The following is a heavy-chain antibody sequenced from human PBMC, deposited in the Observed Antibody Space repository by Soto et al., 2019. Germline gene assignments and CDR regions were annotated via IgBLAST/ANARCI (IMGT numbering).Heavy chain of an antibody. CDR3: ADGEYSCYGSLFGDAFDI. CDR2: SYWDDDK. V-gene: IGHV2-5*02. CDR1: GFSLSTSGVG. D-gene: IGHD5-12*01. J-gene: IGHJ3*02. Sequence: QITLKESGPTLVKPTQTLTLTCTFSGFSLSTSGVGVGWIRQPPGKALEWLALSYWDDDKRYSPSLKCRLTITKDTAKNRVVRTMTGMDPVDTVRYYCADGEYSCYGSLFGDAFDIWGQGTMVTVSS.